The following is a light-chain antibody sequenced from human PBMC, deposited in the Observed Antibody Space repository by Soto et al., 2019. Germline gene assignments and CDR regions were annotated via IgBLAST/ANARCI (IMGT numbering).Light chain of an antibody. J-gene: IGKJ1*01. CDR1: QSIGSW. CDR3: QQCNTYST. CDR2: QTS. V-gene: IGKV1-5*03. Sequence: DIQLTQSPSSLSASVGDRVTITWRASQSIGSWLAWYQQKLGKAPNLLIFQTSNLESGVPSRFSGSGSGTEFTLTISSLQPDDFATYYCQQCNTYSTFGQGTKVETK.